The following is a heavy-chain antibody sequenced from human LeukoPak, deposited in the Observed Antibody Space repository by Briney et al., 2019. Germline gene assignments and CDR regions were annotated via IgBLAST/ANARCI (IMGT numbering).Heavy chain of an antibody. J-gene: IGHJ3*02. CDR3: ARDFYGSGSDASDI. Sequence: SETLSLTCTVSGGSISSGDYYWSWIRQPPGKGLEWIGYIYYSGSTYYNPSLKSRVTISVDTSKNQFSLKLSSVTAADTAVYYCARDFYGSGSDASDIWGQGTMVTVSS. D-gene: IGHD3-10*01. CDR2: IYYSGST. V-gene: IGHV4-30-4*01. CDR1: GGSISSGDYY.